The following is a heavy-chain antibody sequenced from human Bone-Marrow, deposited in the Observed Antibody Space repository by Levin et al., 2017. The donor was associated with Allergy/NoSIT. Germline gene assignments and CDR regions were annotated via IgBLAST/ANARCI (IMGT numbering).Heavy chain of an antibody. CDR2: IGTASDS. CDR3: ARDSSRNGMDV. CDR1: GFIVSTYD. J-gene: IGHJ6*02. Sequence: GGSLRLSCAASGFIVSTYDIHWVRQVVGKGLEWVAEIGTASDSYYSDSVKGRFTNSRENSKNSVYLQMNSLRDGDTAVYFCARDSSRNGMDVWGQGTTVTVSS. V-gene: IGHV3-13*01. D-gene: IGHD6-6*01.